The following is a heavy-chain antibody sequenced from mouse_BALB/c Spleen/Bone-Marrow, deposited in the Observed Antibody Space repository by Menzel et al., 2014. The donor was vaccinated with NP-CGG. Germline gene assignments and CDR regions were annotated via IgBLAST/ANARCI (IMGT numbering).Heavy chain of an antibody. CDR1: GFTFSSYA. CDR3: ARGLLLRDDWYFDV. CDR2: ITSGGSS. V-gene: IGHV5-6-5*01. Sequence: EVQGVESGGGLVKPGASLKLSCAASGFTFSSYAMSWVRQTPGTRLEWVASITSGGSSYYPDSVMGGITISRDNDRNILYLQMSSLRSEDTAIYYCARGLLLRDDWYFDVWGEGTTVTVSS. D-gene: IGHD1-1*01. J-gene: IGHJ1*01.